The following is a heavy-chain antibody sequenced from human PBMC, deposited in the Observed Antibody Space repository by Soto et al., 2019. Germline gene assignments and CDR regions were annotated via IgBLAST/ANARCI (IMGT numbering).Heavy chain of an antibody. J-gene: IGHJ6*02. CDR1: GYTFTDYY. V-gene: IGHV1-2*02. Sequence: GASVKVSCKASGYTFTDYYMHWVRQAPGQGLEWMGWINPNSDVTNYAQKFQGRVTMTRDTSASTAYMELSGLRSDDTAVYYCAKDWRGWDRYYYYNYGMDVWGQGTTVTVSS. CDR2: INPNSDVT. CDR3: AKDWRGWDRYYYYNYGMDV. D-gene: IGHD3-3*01.